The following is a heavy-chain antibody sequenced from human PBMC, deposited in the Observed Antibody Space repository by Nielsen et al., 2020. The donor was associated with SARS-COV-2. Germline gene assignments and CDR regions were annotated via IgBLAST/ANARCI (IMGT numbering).Heavy chain of an antibody. Sequence: SETLSLTCTVSGGSISSGDYYWSWIRQPPGKGLEWIGEINHSGSTNYNPSLKSRVTISVDTSKNQFSLKLSSVTAADTAVYYCARGSPLGYCSSTSCYRRGWFDPWGQGTLVTVSS. CDR2: INHSGST. V-gene: IGHV4-39*07. CDR3: ARGSPLGYCSSTSCYRRGWFDP. J-gene: IGHJ5*02. CDR1: GGSISSGDYY. D-gene: IGHD2-2*01.